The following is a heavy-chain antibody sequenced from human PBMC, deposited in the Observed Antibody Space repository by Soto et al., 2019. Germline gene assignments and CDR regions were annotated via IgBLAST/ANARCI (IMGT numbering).Heavy chain of an antibody. Sequence: QVQLQESGPGLVKPSQTLSLTCTVAGGSISSGNYYWSWIREPPGNSLEWIGYIYYSGSTYYNTSLKGRVTISVDPSKNHFALKLSSVTAGEPGVYYCARDARTYGVRGVSLDDWGQGHLVTVSS. CDR2: IYYSGST. D-gene: IGHD3-10*01. V-gene: IGHV4-30-4*01. CDR1: GGSISSGNYY. CDR3: ARDARTYGVRGVSLDD. J-gene: IGHJ4*02.